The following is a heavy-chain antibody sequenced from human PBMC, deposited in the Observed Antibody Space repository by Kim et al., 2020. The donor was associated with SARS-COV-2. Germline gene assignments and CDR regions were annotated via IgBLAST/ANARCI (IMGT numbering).Heavy chain of an antibody. CDR3: ALVVVAAPFDY. CDR2: INPNICGT. J-gene: IGHJ4*02. V-gene: IGHV1-2*02. Sequence: ASVKVSCKASGYTFTGYYMHWVRQAPGQGLYCILLINPNICGTNYAQKFQGRVTMTRDTSISTAYMELSRLRPDDTAVYYCALVVVAAPFDYWGQGTLVTVSS. D-gene: IGHD2-15*01. CDR1: GYTFTGYY.